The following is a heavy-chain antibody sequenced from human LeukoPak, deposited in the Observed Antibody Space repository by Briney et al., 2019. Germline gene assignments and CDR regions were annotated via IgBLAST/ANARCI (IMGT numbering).Heavy chain of an antibody. D-gene: IGHD2-15*01. CDR3: AKNLYCGGGSCYPSALGMDV. CDR2: IKQDGSEK. CDR1: GFTFSSYW. V-gene: IGHV3-7*03. Sequence: GGSLRLSCAVSGFTFSSYWMSWVRQAPGKGLEWVANIKQDGSEKYYVDSVKGRFTISRDNAKNSLYLQMNSLRAEDTAVYYCAKNLYCGGGSCYPSALGMDVWGQGTTVTVSS. J-gene: IGHJ6*02.